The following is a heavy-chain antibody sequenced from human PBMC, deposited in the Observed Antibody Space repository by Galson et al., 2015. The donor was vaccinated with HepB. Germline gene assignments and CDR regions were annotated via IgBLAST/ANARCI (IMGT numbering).Heavy chain of an antibody. J-gene: IGHJ4*02. V-gene: IGHV3-73*01. Sequence: SLRLSCAASGFTFSGSAMHWVRQASGKGLEWVGRIRSKANSYATAYAASVKGRFTISRDDSKNTAYLQMNSLKTEDTAVYYCTGSYCGGDCYLTRNSAFPWGQGTLVTVSS. CDR3: TGSYCGGDCYLTRNSAFP. CDR1: GFTFSGSA. D-gene: IGHD2-21*02. CDR2: IRSKANSYAT.